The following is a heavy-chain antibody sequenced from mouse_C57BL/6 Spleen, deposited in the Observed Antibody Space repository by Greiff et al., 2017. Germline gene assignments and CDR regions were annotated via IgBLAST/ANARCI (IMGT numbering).Heavy chain of an antibody. V-gene: IGHV1-42*01. J-gene: IGHJ1*03. CDR1: GYSFTGYY. Sequence: DVQLQPSGPELVKPGASVKISCKASGYSFTGYYMNWVKQSPEKSLEWIGEINPSTGGTTYNQKFKAQATLTVDKSSSTAYMQLKSLTSEDSAVYYCARFITTVVAEYFDVWGTGTTVTVSS. CDR3: ARFITTVVAEYFDV. D-gene: IGHD1-1*01. CDR2: INPSTGGT.